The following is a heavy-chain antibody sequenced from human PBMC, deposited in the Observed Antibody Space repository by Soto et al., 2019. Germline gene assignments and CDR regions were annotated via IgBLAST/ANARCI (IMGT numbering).Heavy chain of an antibody. J-gene: IGHJ3*02. CDR2: IDWDDDK. CDR3: ARNLGPGAFDI. V-gene: IGHV2-70*11. D-gene: IGHD7-27*01. CDR1: GVSLSTSGRC. Sequence: SGPTLVNPTQTLTLTCTFSGVSLSTSGRCVSWIRQPPGKALEWLARIDWDDDKYYSTSLKTRLTISKYTSKNQVVITMTNMDPVDTATYYCARNLGPGAFDIWGQGTMVTVS.